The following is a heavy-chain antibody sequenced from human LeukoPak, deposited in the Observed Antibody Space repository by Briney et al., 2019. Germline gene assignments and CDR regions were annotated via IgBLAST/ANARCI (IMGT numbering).Heavy chain of an antibody. CDR2: INSNSGGT. J-gene: IGHJ3*02. CDR1: GYTFIDHY. Sequence: GASVKVSCKASGYTFIDHYMHWVRQAPGQGLEWMGWINSNSGGTKYAQKFQGSVIMTRDTSISTAYMELSRLKSDDTAVYYCARGRIHSWSDAFDIWGQGTTVTVSS. D-gene: IGHD5-18*01. V-gene: IGHV1-2*02. CDR3: ARGRIHSWSDAFDI.